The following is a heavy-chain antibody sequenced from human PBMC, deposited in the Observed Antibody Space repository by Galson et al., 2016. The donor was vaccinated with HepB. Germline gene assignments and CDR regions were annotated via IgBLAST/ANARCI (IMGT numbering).Heavy chain of an antibody. J-gene: IGHJ5*02. CDR2: ISGDGNTR. V-gene: IGHV3-43*01. D-gene: IGHD3-9*01. Sequence: SLRLSCAVSGFAFDDETMEWVRQAPGKGLEWVSLISGDGNTRHYADSVNGRFTISRDNSKNSLFLQMNSLRTEDTAFYYCGKGSGWLAESWGQGTLVTVSS. CDR1: GFAFDDET. CDR3: GKGSGWLAES.